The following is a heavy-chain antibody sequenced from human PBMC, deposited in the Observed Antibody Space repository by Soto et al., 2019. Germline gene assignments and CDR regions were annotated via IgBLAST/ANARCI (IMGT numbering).Heavy chain of an antibody. V-gene: IGHV3-33*01. CDR1: GFTFSSYG. J-gene: IGHJ6*02. Sequence: GGSLRLSCAASGFTFSSYGMHWVRQAPGKGLEWVAVIWYDGSNKYYADSVKGRFTISRDNSKNTLYLQMNSLRAGDTAVYYCAREEYYGSGPPRPGDYYYYGMDVWGQGTTVTVSS. D-gene: IGHD3-10*01. CDR2: IWYDGSNK. CDR3: AREEYYGSGPPRPGDYYYYGMDV.